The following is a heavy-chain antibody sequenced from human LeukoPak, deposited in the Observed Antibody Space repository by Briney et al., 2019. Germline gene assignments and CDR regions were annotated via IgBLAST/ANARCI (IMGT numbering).Heavy chain of an antibody. Sequence: SETLPLTCIVSGGXISSYYWSWIRQPPGKGLEWIGYINYSGSTNYNPSLKSPFTISVDTSTSQFSLKVNSGTAADTAVYYCASGTYYYFDFWGQGALVTVSS. CDR3: ASGTYYYFDF. CDR2: INYSGST. J-gene: IGHJ4*02. V-gene: IGHV4-59*01. CDR1: GGXISSYY. D-gene: IGHD6-13*01.